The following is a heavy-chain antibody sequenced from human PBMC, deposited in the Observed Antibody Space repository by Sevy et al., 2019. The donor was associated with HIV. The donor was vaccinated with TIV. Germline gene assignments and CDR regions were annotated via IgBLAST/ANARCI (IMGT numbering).Heavy chain of an antibody. CDR2: ISSSSSTI. CDR1: ALTFSTYS. Sequence: GGSLRLSCAASALTFSTYSMNWVRQAPGKGLEWVSYISSSSSTIYYADSLKGRFTISRDNANNSEYLQMNSRRAEDTAVYYCASPLPFYYGSGSEEFDYWGRGTLVTVSS. CDR3: ASPLPFYYGSGSEEFDY. D-gene: IGHD3-10*01. V-gene: IGHV3-48*01. J-gene: IGHJ4*02.